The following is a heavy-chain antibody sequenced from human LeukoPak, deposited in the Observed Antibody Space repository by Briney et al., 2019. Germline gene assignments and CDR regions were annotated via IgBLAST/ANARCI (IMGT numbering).Heavy chain of an antibody. D-gene: IGHD4-17*01. Sequence: ASVKVSCKASGFTFTGYYMHWVRQAPGQGLEWMGWINPNSGGTNYAQKFQGRVTMTRDTSISTAYMELSRLRSDDTAVYYCARDPTTEGYDYYYMDVWGKGTTVTVSS. CDR3: ARDPTTEGYDYYYMDV. V-gene: IGHV1-2*02. J-gene: IGHJ6*03. CDR2: INPNSGGT. CDR1: GFTFTGYY.